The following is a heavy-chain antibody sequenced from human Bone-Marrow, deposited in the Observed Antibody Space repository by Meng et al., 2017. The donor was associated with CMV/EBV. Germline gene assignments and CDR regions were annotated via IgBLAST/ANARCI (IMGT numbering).Heavy chain of an antibody. CDR3: AIGQCRTTTCYTGEF. CDR1: GITFSRYE. V-gene: IGHV3-48*03. Sequence: GESLKISCAASGITFSRYEMNWVRQAPGKGLEWVSFISSSDNSIYYADSVQGRFTISRDNAKNSLYLQMDGLRAEDTAMYYCAIGQCRTTTCYTGEFWGQGTLVTVSS. CDR2: ISSSDNSI. J-gene: IGHJ1*01. D-gene: IGHD2-2*02.